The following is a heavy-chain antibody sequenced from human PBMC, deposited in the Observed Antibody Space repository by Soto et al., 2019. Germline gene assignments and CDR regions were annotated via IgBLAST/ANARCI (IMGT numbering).Heavy chain of an antibody. J-gene: IGHJ4*02. CDR3: AIARGGKTSSFYSFDK. Sequence: SQALSLSCSVSAGTVNPGCNYWCRIRQPPGKTLEWIGHISYSGKPDFHPSLRSRVTLSRDTSKNQFSLRLTSVTAADTAVYFCAIARGGKTSSFYSFDKWGRGALGT. CDR1: AGTVNPGCNY. V-gene: IGHV4-61*01. D-gene: IGHD1-26*01. CDR2: ISYSGKP.